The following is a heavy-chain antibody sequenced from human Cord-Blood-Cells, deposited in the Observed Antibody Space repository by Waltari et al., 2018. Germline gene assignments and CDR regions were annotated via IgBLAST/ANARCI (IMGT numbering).Heavy chain of an antibody. V-gene: IGHV3-7*01. D-gene: IGHD2-15*01. CDR3: ARDRGLDY. J-gene: IGHJ4*02. CDR2: IKQDGSEK. Sequence: EVQLVESGGGLVQPGGSLRLSCAASGFTFSSYWMGWVRQAPGKGLEWVANIKQDGSEKYYVDSVKGRVTSSRDNAKNSRYLQMNSLRAEDTAVYYCARDRGLDYWGQGTLVTVSS. CDR1: GFTFSSYW.